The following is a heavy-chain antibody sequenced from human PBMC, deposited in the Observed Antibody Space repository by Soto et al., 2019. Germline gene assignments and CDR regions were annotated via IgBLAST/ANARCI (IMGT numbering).Heavy chain of an antibody. CDR2: IYYSGST. J-gene: IGHJ5*02. CDR1: GGSISRDY. CDR3: ASHRWFDP. V-gene: IGHV4-59*08. Sequence: PSETLSLTCTVSGGSISRDYWSWIRQPPGKGLEWIGYIYYSGSTNYNPSLKSRVTISVDTSKNQFSLKLSSVTAADTAVYYCASHRWFDPWGQGTLVTVSS.